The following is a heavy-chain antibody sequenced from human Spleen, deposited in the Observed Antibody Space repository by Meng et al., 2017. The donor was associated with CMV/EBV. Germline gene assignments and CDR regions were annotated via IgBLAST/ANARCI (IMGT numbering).Heavy chain of an antibody. CDR2: IYNSGST. J-gene: IGHJ6*02. Sequence: GESLKISCAASGFTVSSNYMNWVRQAPGKGLEWVSIIYNSGSTYYADSVKGRFTISRDNSKNTLYLQMNSLRAEDTAVYYCARGFWQQGYYYGMDVWGQGTTVTVSS. CDR1: GFTVSSNY. D-gene: IGHD3-3*01. CDR3: ARGFWQQGYYYGMDV. V-gene: IGHV3-53*01.